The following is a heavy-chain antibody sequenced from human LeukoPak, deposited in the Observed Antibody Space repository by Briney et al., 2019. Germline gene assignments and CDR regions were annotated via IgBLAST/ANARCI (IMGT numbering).Heavy chain of an antibody. CDR2: ITLSSSSI. D-gene: IGHD2-2*01. CDR3: ARHFCSSTSCSN. CDR1: GFNFNSYN. J-gene: IGHJ4*02. V-gene: IGHV3-48*01. Sequence: GGSLRLSCAASGFNFNSYNMSWVRQAPGKGLEWVSYITLSSSSIYYADSVKGRFTISRDNAKNSLYLQMNSLRAEDTAVYYCARHFCSSTSCSNWGQGTLVTVSS.